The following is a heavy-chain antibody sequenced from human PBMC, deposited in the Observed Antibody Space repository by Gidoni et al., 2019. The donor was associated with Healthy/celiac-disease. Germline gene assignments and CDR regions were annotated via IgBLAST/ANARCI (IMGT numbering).Heavy chain of an antibody. V-gene: IGHV3-15*07. CDR3: TTDQATVRYYYYYYYMDV. D-gene: IGHD4-17*01. CDR1: DFTFRIAW. J-gene: IGHJ6*03. Sequence: EVQLVESGGGLVKPGGSLRLSCAASDFTFRIAWRYWVRQAPGKGLEWVGRIKSKTDGGSTDYAAPVKGRFTISRDDSKNTLYLQMNSLKTEDTAVYYCTTDQATVRYYYYYYYMDVWGKGTTVTVSS. CDR2: IKSKTDGGST.